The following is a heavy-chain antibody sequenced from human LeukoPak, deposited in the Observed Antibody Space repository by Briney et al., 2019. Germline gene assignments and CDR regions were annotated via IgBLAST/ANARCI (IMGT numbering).Heavy chain of an antibody. CDR1: GGSISSSSYY. CDR3: AGHVGSRYIIPDDAFDI. V-gene: IGHV4-39*01. CDR2: IYYSGST. D-gene: IGHD1-14*01. J-gene: IGHJ3*02. Sequence: PSETLSLTCTVSGGSISSSSYYWGWIRQPPGKGLEWIGSIYYSGSTYYNPSLKSRVTISVDTSKNQFSLKLSSVTAADTAVYYCAGHVGSRYIIPDDAFDIWGQGTMVTVSS.